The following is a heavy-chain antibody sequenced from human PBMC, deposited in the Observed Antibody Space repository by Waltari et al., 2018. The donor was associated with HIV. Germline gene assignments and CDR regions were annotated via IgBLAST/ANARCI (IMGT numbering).Heavy chain of an antibody. D-gene: IGHD5-12*01. CDR1: GFSLSTSGLC. J-gene: IGHJ6*02. Sequence: QVTLRESGPALVKPTQTLTLTCTFSGFSLSTSGLCVSWLRQPPGKALEWLARIDWDDDKYYSTSLKTRLTISKDTSKNQVVLTMTNMDPVDTATYYCARDSGYEKYYYYGMDVWGQGTTVTVSS. CDR3: ARDSGYEKYYYYGMDV. V-gene: IGHV2-70*15. CDR2: IDWDDDK.